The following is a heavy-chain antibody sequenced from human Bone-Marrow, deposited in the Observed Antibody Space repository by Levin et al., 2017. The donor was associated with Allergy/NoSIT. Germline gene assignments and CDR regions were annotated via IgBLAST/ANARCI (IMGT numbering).Heavy chain of an antibody. CDR1: GASINNSY. CDR2: IYYSGST. Sequence: SETLSLTCTVSGASINNSYWSWIRQSPGKGLEWIGYIYYSGSTNYNPSLKSRVTISVDTSKNQFSLKVRSLTAADTAVYFCVRGSGYYRFDPWGQGALVTVSS. CDR3: VRGSGYYRFDP. D-gene: IGHD1-26*01. J-gene: IGHJ5*02. V-gene: IGHV4-59*01.